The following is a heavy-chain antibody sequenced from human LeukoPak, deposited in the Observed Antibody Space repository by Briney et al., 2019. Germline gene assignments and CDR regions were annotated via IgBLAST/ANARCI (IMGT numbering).Heavy chain of an antibody. V-gene: IGHV1-18*01. J-gene: IGHJ4*02. CDR1: GYTFSSYG. CDR2: ISAYNGNT. D-gene: IGHD3-22*01. Sequence: ASVKVSCKASGYTFSSYGISWVRQAPGQGLEWMGWISAYNGNTNYAHKFQGRVTMTTDTPTTTAYMELRSLRSDDTAVYYCARDPPDYYDRTLGFDYWGQGTLVTVSS. CDR3: ARDPPDYYDRTLGFDY.